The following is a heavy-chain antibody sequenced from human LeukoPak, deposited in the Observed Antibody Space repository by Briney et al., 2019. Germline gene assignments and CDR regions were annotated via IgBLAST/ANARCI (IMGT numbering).Heavy chain of an antibody. CDR2: IYYSGST. V-gene: IGHV4-39*07. J-gene: IGHJ4*02. CDR1: GGSISSSSYY. D-gene: IGHD6-19*01. Sequence: SETLSLTCTVSGGSISSSSYYWGWIRQPPGKGLEWIGSIYYSGSTYYNPSLKSRVTISVDTSKNQFSLKLSSVTAADTAVYYCARAKRVAVAAFDYWGQGTLVTVSS. CDR3: ARAKRVAVAAFDY.